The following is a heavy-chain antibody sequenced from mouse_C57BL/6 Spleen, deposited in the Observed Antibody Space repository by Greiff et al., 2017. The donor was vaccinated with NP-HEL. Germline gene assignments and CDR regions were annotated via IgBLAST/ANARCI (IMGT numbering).Heavy chain of an antibody. J-gene: IGHJ4*01. V-gene: IGHV1-54*01. CDR2: INPGSGGT. Sequence: QVQLQQSGAELVRPGTSVKLSCKASGYAFTNYLIEWVKQRPGQGLEWIGVINPGSGGTNYNEKFKGKATLTADKSSSTAYMQLSSLTSEDSAVYFCARSPFYYAMDYWGQGTSVTVSS. CDR3: ARSPFYYAMDY. CDR1: GYAFTNYL.